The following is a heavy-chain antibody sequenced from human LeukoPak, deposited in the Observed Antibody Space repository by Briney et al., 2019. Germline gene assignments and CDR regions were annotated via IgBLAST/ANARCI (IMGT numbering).Heavy chain of an antibody. Sequence: GGSLRLSCAASGFTFSSYSMNWVRQAPGKGLEWVSSISSSSYIYYADSVKGRFTISRDNAKNSLYLQMNSLRAEDTAVYYCASCSSSSYYYMDVWGKGTTVTVSS. V-gene: IGHV3-21*01. CDR3: ASCSSSSYYYMDV. CDR2: ISSSSYI. CDR1: GFTFSSYS. J-gene: IGHJ6*03. D-gene: IGHD6-6*01.